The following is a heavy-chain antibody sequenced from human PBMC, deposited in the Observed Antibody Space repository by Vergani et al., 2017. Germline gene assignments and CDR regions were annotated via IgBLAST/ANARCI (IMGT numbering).Heavy chain of an antibody. D-gene: IGHD2-2*01. V-gene: IGHV5-51*01. CDR2: IYPGDSDT. CDR3: ARHAKRGGSRTSCYLDYYYYMDV. Sequence: EVPLVPSGAEVKKPGESLKISCKGCGYSFTSYWIGWVRQMPGKGLEWMGIIYPGDSDTRYSPSFQGQVTISADKSISTAYLQWSSLKASHTALYYCARHAKRGGSRTSCYLDYYYYMDVWGKGTTVTVSS. CDR1: GYSFTSYW. J-gene: IGHJ6*03.